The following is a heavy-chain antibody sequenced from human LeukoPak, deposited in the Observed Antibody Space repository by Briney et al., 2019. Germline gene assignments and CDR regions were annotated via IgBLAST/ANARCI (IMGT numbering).Heavy chain of an antibody. D-gene: IGHD5-18*01. CDR2: ISGGGGST. J-gene: IGHJ6*03. CDR1: GFSFSNYA. V-gene: IGHV3-23*01. Sequence: GGSLRLSCAASGFSFSNYALNWVRQAPGKGLEWVSTISGGGGSTYYADSVKGRFTISRDNSKNTLYLQMDSLRAEDTAVYYCASGAQLWVGYYYYMDVWGKGTTVTVSS. CDR3: ASGAQLWVGYYYYMDV.